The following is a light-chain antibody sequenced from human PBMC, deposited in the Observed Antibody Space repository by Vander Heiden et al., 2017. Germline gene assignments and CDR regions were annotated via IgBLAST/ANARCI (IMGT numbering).Light chain of an antibody. CDR1: QSISTW. CDR2: KAS. J-gene: IGKJ4*01. V-gene: IGKV1-5*03. CDR3: QQYNSYSLT. Sequence: DIQMTQSPSTLSASVGDRVTTISRDSQSISTWLAWYQQKPEKAPNLLIYKASTLQCGVPPRFSGSGSGTEFTLTISSLQPDDFATYYCQQYNSYSLTFGGGTKVEIK.